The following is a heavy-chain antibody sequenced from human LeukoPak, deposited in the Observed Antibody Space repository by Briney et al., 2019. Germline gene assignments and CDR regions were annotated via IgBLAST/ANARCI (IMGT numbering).Heavy chain of an antibody. CDR2: TYYRSKWYN. CDR1: GVSVSSNNAT. CDR3: VRDRAVAGTINWLDP. Sequence: SQTLSLTCAISGVSVSSNNATWNWIRQSPSRGLEWLGRTYYRSKWYNDYALSVKSRITVNPDTSKNQFSLHLNSVTPEDTAVYYCVRDRAVAGTINWLDPWGQGTLVTVSS. D-gene: IGHD6-19*01. V-gene: IGHV6-1*01. J-gene: IGHJ5*02.